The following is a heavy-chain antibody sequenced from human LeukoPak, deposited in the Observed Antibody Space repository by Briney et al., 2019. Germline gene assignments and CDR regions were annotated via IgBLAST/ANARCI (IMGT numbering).Heavy chain of an antibody. CDR1: GFTFSNYA. V-gene: IGHV3-23*01. D-gene: IGHD3-3*01. J-gene: IGHJ4*02. CDR2: ISGSGTST. Sequence: GGSLRLSCTAPGFTFSNYAMSWVRQAPGKGLEWVSVISGSGTSTYYADSVKGRFTISRDNAKNSLYLQMNSLRAEDTAVYYCARALDDFWSGFDYWGQGTLVTVSS. CDR3: ARALDDFWSGFDY.